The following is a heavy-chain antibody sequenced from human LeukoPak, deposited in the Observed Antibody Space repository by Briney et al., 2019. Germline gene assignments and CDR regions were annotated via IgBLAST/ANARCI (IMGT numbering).Heavy chain of an antibody. J-gene: IGHJ4*02. CDR3: ASGSYYFDY. CDR2: ISPDNGDT. Sequence: ASVKVSCKASGYTFTSYGISWVRQAPGQGLQWMGLISPDNGDTKSAQNLQGRVVLTTDTSTSTAYMELRSLRSDDTAVYYCASGSYYFDYLGQGTLVTVS. CDR1: GYTFTSYG. D-gene: IGHD3-10*01. V-gene: IGHV1-18*01.